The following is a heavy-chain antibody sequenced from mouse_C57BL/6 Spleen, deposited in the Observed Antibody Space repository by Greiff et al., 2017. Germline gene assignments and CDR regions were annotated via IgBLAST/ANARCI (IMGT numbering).Heavy chain of an antibody. CDR1: GFTFSSYT. D-gene: IGHD4-1*01. J-gene: IGHJ2*01. Sequence: EVKLVESGGGLVKPGGSLKLSCAASGFTFSSYTMSWVRQTPEKRLEGVATISGGGGNTYYPDSVKGRFTISRDNAKNTLYLQMSSLRSEDTALYYCARGAGTYYFDYWGQGTTLTVSS. V-gene: IGHV5-9*01. CDR2: ISGGGGNT. CDR3: ARGAGTYYFDY.